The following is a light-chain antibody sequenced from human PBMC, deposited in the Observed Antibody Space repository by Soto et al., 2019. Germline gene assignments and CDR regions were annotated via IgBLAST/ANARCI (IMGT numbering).Light chain of an antibody. J-gene: IGKJ5*01. CDR2: GAS. V-gene: IGKV1-6*01. CDR3: QQLTSYPRST. Sequence: AIQMTHSPSSMYPSXGDRVTITXXXSQGIGNALGWYQQKPGKPPKVLIYGASNLQSGVPPRFSGSGSGTDFTLAISSLQPEDFATYHCQQLTSYPRSTFGQGTRLEIK. CDR1: QGIGNA.